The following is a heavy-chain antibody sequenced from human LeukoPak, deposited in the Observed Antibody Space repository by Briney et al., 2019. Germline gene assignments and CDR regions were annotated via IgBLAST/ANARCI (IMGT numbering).Heavy chain of an antibody. CDR3: ASGYTQRDAFDI. CDR2: IYYSGST. Sequence: GTLRLSCGASGFTFSNYAMSWIRQPPGKGLEWIGYIYYSGSTNYNPSLKSRVTISVDTSKNQFSPKLSSVTAADTAVYYCASGYTQRDAFDIWGQGTMVTVSS. CDR1: GFTFSNYA. J-gene: IGHJ3*02. D-gene: IGHD5-18*01. V-gene: IGHV4-59*01.